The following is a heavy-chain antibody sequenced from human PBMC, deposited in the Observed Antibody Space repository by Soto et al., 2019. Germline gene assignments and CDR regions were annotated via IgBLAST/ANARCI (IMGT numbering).Heavy chain of an antibody. V-gene: IGHV4-59*06. CDR3: VRDRALDSSGHWFDS. CDR2: IYHIGSP. CDR1: GRSVSNYY. J-gene: IGHJ5*01. Sequence: SETLSLTCNVSGRSVSNYYWSWIRQTPGKGLEWIGYIYHIGSPSYNPSLKSRPSMSLDASKNQFSLNLTSVTAADTAIYYCVRDRALDSSGHWFDSWGQGTLVTVSS. D-gene: IGHD6-19*01.